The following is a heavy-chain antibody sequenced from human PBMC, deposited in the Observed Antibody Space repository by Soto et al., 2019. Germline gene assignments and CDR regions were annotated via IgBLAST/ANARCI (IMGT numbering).Heavy chain of an antibody. CDR1: GGSISSYY. CDR3: ARHTPAISISDH. D-gene: IGHD2-15*01. CDR2: IYYSGST. V-gene: IGHV4-59*08. Sequence: SETLSLTCTVSGGSISSYYWSWIRQPPGKGLEWIGYIYYSGSTNYNPSLKSRVTVSVDTSKNQFSLKLSSVTAADTAVYYCARHTPAISISDHWGQGTLVTVSS. J-gene: IGHJ4*02.